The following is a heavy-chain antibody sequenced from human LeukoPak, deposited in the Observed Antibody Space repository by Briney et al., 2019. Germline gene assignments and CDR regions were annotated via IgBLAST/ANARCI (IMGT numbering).Heavy chain of an antibody. CDR2: IYHSGST. CDR1: GYSISSGYY. D-gene: IGHD3-3*01. V-gene: IGHV4-38-2*02. J-gene: IGHJ4*02. CDR3: ARDDGSGYTDDYFDY. Sequence: PSETLSLTCTVSGYSISSGYYWGWIRQPPGKGLEWIGSIYHSGSTYYNPSLKSRVAISVDTSKNQFSLKLSSVTAADTAVYYCARDDGSGYTDDYFDYWGQGTLVTVSS.